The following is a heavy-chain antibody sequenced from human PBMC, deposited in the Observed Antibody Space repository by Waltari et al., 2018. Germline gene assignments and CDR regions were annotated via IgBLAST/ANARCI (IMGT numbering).Heavy chain of an antibody. CDR3: ARRQLGGAFDP. J-gene: IGHJ5*02. Sequence: QVQLVQSGAEVKKPGSSVKVSCKASGGTFGSYAISWVRQAPGEGREWMGGIIPIFGTAPNYAQKFQGRLTLTADESTATVYMDLSSLRSDDTAVYYCARRQLGGAFDPWGQGTLVSVSS. CDR1: GGTFGSYA. D-gene: IGHD3-16*01. CDR2: IIPIFGTAP. V-gene: IGHV1-69*12.